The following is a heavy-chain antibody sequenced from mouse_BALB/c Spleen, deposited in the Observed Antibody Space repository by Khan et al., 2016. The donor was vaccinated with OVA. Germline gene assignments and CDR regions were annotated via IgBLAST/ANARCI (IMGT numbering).Heavy chain of an antibody. CDR2: INPSTDYT. CDR3: ARRGLYGSFVY. J-gene: IGHJ3*01. CDR1: GYTFISYW. D-gene: IGHD1-1*02. V-gene: IGHV1-7*01. Sequence: QVRLQQSGTELAKPGASVKMSCKASGYTFISYWMHWVKQRPGQGLEWIGYINPSTDYTEYNQKFKDKATLTTDKSSNTAYMQLSSLTSEESAVYNCARRGLYGSFVYGGKGTRLTVPA.